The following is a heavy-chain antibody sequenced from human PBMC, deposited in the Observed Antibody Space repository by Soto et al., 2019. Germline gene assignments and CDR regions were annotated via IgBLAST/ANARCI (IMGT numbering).Heavy chain of an antibody. V-gene: IGHV1-69*01. D-gene: IGHD2-2*01. J-gene: IGHJ6*02. CDR3: ARSQGSSTSLEIYYDYSCGMDV. Sequence: QVQLVQSGAEVKKPGSSVKVSCKASGGTFSSYAISWVRQAPGQGLEWMGGIIPISDTTNYAQKFQGRVTITADESTSTAYMELSSLRSEDTAVYYCARSQGSSTSLEIYYDYSCGMDVWGQGTTVTVSS. CDR2: IIPISDTT. CDR1: GGTFSSYA.